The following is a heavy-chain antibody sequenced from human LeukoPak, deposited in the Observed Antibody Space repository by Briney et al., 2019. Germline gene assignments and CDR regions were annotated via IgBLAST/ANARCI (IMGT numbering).Heavy chain of an antibody. V-gene: IGHV3-30*02. CDR3: ESGIAAAGTGDY. CDR1: EFTFSSYG. J-gene: IGHJ4*02. D-gene: IGHD6-13*01. CDR2: IRYDGSNK. Sequence: GGSLRLSCAAFEFTFSSYGMHWVRQAPGKGLEWVAFIRYDGSNKYYADSVKGRFTISRDNSKNTLYLQMNSLRAEDTAVYYCESGIAAAGTGDYWGQGTLVTVSS.